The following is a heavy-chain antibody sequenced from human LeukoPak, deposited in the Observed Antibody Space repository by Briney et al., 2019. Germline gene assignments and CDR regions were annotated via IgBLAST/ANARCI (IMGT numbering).Heavy chain of an antibody. D-gene: IGHD4-17*01. CDR2: VHHTGST. V-gene: IGHV4-59*11. J-gene: IGHJ4*02. Sequence: SETLSLTCTVPGGSMSGHYWSWIRQPPGEGLEWVGFVHHTGSTNYHPSLKSRVTISVGTSKNQFSLKLTSVTAADTAVYFCARGGLTTVIPFDYWGQGALVTVSS. CDR1: GGSMSGHY. CDR3: ARGGLTTVIPFDY.